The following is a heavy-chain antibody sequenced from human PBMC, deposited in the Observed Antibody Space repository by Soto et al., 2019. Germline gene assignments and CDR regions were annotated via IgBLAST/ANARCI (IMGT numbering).Heavy chain of an antibody. CDR3: ARQQQLARDFDY. J-gene: IGHJ4*02. CDR2: INHSGST. CDR1: GGSFSGYY. V-gene: IGHV4-34*01. Sequence: PSETLSLTCAVYGGSFSGYYWSWIRQPPGKGLEWIGEINHSGSTNYNPSLKSRVTISVDTSKNQFSLKLSSVTAADTAVYYCARQQQLARDFDYWGKGTLVTVSS. D-gene: IGHD6-13*01.